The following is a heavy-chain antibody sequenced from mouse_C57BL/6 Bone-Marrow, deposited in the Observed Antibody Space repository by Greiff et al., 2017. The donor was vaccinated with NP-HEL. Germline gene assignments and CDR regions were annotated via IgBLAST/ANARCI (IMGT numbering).Heavy chain of an antibody. CDR1: GYTFTSYW. D-gene: IGHD1-1*01. CDR2: IDPSDSYT. V-gene: IGHV1-69*01. CDR3: ARWGLLRYDY. J-gene: IGHJ2*01. Sequence: QVQLQQPGAELVMPGASVKLSCKASGYTFTSYWMHWVKQRPGQGLEWIGEIDPSDSYTYYNQKFKGKSTLTVDKSSSTAYMQLSSLTSEDSAVYYCARWGLLRYDYWGQGTTLTVSS.